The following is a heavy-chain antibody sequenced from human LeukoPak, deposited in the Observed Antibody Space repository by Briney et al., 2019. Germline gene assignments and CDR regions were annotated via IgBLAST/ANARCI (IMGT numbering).Heavy chain of an antibody. CDR3: ARDHDCGYSHGLDY. CDR1: GYTFTSYA. V-gene: IGHV1-18*01. Sequence: ASVKFSCKASGYTFTSYAITWVRQAPGQGLDWIGWISEYNGNTNHAQNRQGRVTMTTDTSTNTAYKEMRSLRSDDTAVYYCARDHDCGYSHGLDYWGKGTLVTVSS. J-gene: IGHJ4*02. CDR2: ISEYNGNT. D-gene: IGHD5-18*01.